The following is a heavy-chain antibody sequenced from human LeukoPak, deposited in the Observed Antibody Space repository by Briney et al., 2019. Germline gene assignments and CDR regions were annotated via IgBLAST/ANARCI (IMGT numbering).Heavy chain of an antibody. CDR1: GASITSCY. CDR2: LYTTGTA. D-gene: IGHD1-26*01. V-gene: IGHV4-4*07. J-gene: IGHJ3*02. Sequence: SETLSLTCALSGASITSCYWSWVRQSAGKGLEWIGRLYTTGTANYNPSLKSRVTMSGDSSKNQLSLTLTSVTTADTAVYYCVRDGANWEEPNDAFDTWGQGTLLTVSS. CDR3: VRDGANWEEPNDAFDT.